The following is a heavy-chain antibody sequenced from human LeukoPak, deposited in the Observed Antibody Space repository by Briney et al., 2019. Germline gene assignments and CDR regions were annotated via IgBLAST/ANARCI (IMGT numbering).Heavy chain of an antibody. CDR2: IKHDGSET. D-gene: IGHD2-21*01. CDR3: TRTARLFDY. J-gene: IGHJ4*02. CDR1: GFTFTSYW. V-gene: IGHV3-7*01. Sequence: GGSLRLSCAASGFTFTSYWMSWFRQAPEKGLEWVANIKHDGSETYYGDSVKGRFTISRDNAKNSLYLQMNSLRAEDTALYYCTRTARLFDYWGQGTLVTVSS.